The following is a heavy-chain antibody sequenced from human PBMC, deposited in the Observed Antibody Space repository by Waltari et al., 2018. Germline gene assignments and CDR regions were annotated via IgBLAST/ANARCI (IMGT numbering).Heavy chain of an antibody. CDR1: GGSISSSSHY. V-gene: IGHV4-39*01. CDR3: ARPGPEKNDAFDI. J-gene: IGHJ3*02. CDR2: IDYSGST. Sequence: QLQLQESGPGLVKPSETLSLTCTVSGGSISSSSHYWGWIRQPPGEGREWMGSIDYSGSTYYNPSPKSRGHITGDTSNNQFSLNLSSVTAADTAVYYCARPGPEKNDAFDIWGQGTMVTVSS.